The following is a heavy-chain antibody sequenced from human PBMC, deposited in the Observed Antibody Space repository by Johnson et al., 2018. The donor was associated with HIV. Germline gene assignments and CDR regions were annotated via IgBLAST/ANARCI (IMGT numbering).Heavy chain of an antibody. D-gene: IGHD5-24*01. CDR2: ISGNGGST. CDR1: GSTFSPLP. V-gene: IGHV3-64*01. CDR3: ARCRDAYTLLSAFDI. Sequence: VQLVESGGGLVQPGGSLTLSWSPFGSTFSPLPMNWARQVPGKGLEYVSAISGNGGSTYYANSLKDRFTISRDNSKNTLYLQMGSLRAEDMAVYYCARCRDAYTLLSAFDIWGQGTMVTVSS. J-gene: IGHJ3*02.